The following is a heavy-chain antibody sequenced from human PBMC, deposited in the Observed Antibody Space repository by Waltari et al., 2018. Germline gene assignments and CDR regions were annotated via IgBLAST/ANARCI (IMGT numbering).Heavy chain of an antibody. J-gene: IGHJ4*02. D-gene: IGHD6-19*01. CDR1: GFTFDDYA. V-gene: IGHV3-9*01. CDR3: AKDTGIAVAGTHFDY. CDR2: ISWNSGSI. Sequence: EVQLVESGGGLVQPGRSLRLSCAASGFTFDDYAMHWVRKAPGKGLEWVSVISWNSGSIGYADSVKGRFTISRDNAKNSLYLQMNSLRAEDTALYYCAKDTGIAVAGTHFDYWGQGTLVTVSS.